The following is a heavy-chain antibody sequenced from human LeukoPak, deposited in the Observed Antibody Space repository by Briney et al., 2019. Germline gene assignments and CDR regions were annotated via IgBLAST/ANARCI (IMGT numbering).Heavy chain of an antibody. V-gene: IGHV4-34*01. CDR2: INHSGST. D-gene: IGHD6-13*01. CDR3: ATPGGSSRSPPSDDDAFDI. J-gene: IGHJ3*02. CDR1: GGSFSGYY. Sequence: SETLSLTCAVYGGSFSGYYWSWIRQPPGKGLEWIGEINHSGSTNYNPSLKSRVTISVDTSKNQFSLKLSSVTAADTAVYYCATPGGSSRSPPSDDDAFDIWGQGTMVTVSS.